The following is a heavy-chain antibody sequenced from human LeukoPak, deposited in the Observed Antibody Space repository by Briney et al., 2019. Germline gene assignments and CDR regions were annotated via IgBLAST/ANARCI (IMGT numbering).Heavy chain of an antibody. CDR3: ARVSAFFYDSAAYYFDY. D-gene: IGHD2/OR15-2a*01. Sequence: EPSETLSLTCTVSGGSISSGDYYWSWIRQPPGKGLEWIGYIYYSGNTYYSPSLKSRVTISIHTSKNQFSLTLSSVTAADTAVYYCARVSAFFYDSAAYYFDYWGQGALVTVSS. CDR1: GGSISSGDYY. J-gene: IGHJ4*02. CDR2: IYYSGNT. V-gene: IGHV4-30-4*01.